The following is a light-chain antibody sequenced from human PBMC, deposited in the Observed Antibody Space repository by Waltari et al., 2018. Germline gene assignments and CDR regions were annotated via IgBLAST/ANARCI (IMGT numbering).Light chain of an antibody. V-gene: IGLV2-8*01. Sequence: QSALTQPPSASGAPGQSVTISCTGTSNDVGGYNYVSWYQQHPGKVPKVMISEVSKRPSGVPYRFSGSESGNTASLTISGLQAEDEADYYCSSYTSYTGSDNWLFGGGTKLTVL. CDR3: SSYTSYTGSDNWL. CDR1: SNDVGGYNY. J-gene: IGLJ3*02. CDR2: EVS.